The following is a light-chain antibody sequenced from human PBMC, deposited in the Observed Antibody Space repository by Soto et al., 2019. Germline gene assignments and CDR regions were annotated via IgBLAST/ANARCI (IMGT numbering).Light chain of an antibody. CDR1: QGISSY. V-gene: IGKV1-8*01. CDR3: QQYYSCPS. J-gene: IGKJ5*01. Sequence: AIRMTQSPSSLSASTGDRVTITCRASQGISSYLAWYQQKPGKAPKLLIYAASTLQSGVPSRFSGSGSGTDFTLTISCLQSEDFGTYYCQQYYSCPSFGQGTRLEIK. CDR2: AAS.